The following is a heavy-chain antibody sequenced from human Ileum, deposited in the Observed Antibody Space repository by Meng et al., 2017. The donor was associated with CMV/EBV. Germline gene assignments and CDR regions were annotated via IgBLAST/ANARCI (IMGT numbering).Heavy chain of an antibody. CDR1: GYTFTSYD. D-gene: IGHD6-13*01. CDR3: ARRLAASGTTFGY. Sequence: CKASGYTFTSYDMNWVRQATGQGLEWMGWMNPNSGNTGYAQKFQGRVTITRNTSISTAYMELSSLRSEDTAVYYCARRLAASGTTFGYWGQGTLVTVSS. CDR2: MNPNSGNT. V-gene: IGHV1-8*03. J-gene: IGHJ4*02.